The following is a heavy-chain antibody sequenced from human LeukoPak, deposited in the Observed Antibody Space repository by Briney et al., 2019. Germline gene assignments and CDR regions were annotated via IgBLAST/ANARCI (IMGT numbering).Heavy chain of an antibody. V-gene: IGHV4-30-4*01. CDR1: GGSISSGDYY. Sequence: SETLSLTCTVSGGSISSGDYYWSWIRQPPGKGLEWIGYIYYSGSTYYNPSLKSRVTISVDTSKNQFSLKLSSVTAADTAVYYCARRLNYYDSSGYYRYDAFDIWGQGTMVTVSS. CDR2: IYYSGST. J-gene: IGHJ3*02. D-gene: IGHD3-22*01. CDR3: ARRLNYYDSSGYYRYDAFDI.